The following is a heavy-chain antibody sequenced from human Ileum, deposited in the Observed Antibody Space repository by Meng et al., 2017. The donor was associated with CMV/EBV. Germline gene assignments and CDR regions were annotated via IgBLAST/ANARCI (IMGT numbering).Heavy chain of an antibody. J-gene: IGHJ4*02. CDR3: AKNPGGCSGGTCYPRD. CDR2: LSDNGGNT. CDR1: FIFSTYA. D-gene: IGHD2-15*01. V-gene: IGHV3-23*01. Sequence: FIFSTYAMSWVRQAPGKGLEWVSVLSDNGGNTYYADSVEGRFTISRDNSKNTLYLQMNSLRAEDTAIYYCAKNPGGCSGGTCYPRDWGQGALVTVSS.